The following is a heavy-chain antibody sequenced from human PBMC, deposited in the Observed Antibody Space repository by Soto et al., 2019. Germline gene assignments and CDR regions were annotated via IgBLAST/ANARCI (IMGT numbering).Heavy chain of an antibody. Sequence: PGGSLRLSCAASGFTFSSYGMHWVRQAPGKGLEWVAFIWYDGSNKYYADSVKGRFTISRDNSKNTLYLQMNSLRAEDTAVYYCAGNSGYDYYYGMDVWGQGTTVTVSS. J-gene: IGHJ6*02. V-gene: IGHV3-33*01. D-gene: IGHD5-12*01. CDR2: IWYDGSNK. CDR1: GFTFSSYG. CDR3: AGNSGYDYYYGMDV.